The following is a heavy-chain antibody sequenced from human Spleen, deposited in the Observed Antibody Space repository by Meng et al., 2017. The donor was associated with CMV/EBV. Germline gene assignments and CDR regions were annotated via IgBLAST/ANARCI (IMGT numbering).Heavy chain of an antibody. Sequence: QVQLVRSGAEVMKPGASVSVSCKVSGYTFTGYGISWVRQPPGQGLEWMGWISAYNGTTNYAQKHHGRVTMTTDTTTSTAYMELRSLGSDDTAVYYCARTVIFGVVIIPYWGQGTLVTVSS. CDR2: ISAYNGTT. V-gene: IGHV1-18*01. CDR3: ARTVIFGVVIIPY. CDR1: GYTFTGYG. D-gene: IGHD3-3*01. J-gene: IGHJ4*02.